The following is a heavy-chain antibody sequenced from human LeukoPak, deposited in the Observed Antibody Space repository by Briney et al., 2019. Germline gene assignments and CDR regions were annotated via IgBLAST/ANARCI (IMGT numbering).Heavy chain of an antibody. CDR2: IHTSGST. V-gene: IGHV4-4*07. D-gene: IGHD1-1*01. CDR1: GGSITYYY. CDR3: ARDSPGTASYYFDY. Sequence: SETLSLTCPVSGGSITYYYWSWIRQPAGKGLEWIGRIHTSGSTNYNPSLRSRVTMSVDTSKNQFSLKLNSVTAADTAVYYCARDSPGTASYYFDYWGQGTLVTVSS. J-gene: IGHJ4*02.